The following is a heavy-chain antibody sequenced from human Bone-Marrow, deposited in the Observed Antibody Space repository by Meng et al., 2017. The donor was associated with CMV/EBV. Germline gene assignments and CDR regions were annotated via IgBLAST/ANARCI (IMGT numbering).Heavy chain of an antibody. CDR2: IIPIFGTA. J-gene: IGHJ5*02. CDR1: FRSYA. V-gene: IGHV1-69*05. Sequence: FRSYAISWVRQAPGQGLEWMGGIIPIFGTANYAQKFQGRVTITTDESTSTAYMELSSLRSEDTAVYYCARGSRYDFWSGYSDNWFDPWGQGTLVTVSS. D-gene: IGHD3-3*01. CDR3: ARGSRYDFWSGYSDNWFDP.